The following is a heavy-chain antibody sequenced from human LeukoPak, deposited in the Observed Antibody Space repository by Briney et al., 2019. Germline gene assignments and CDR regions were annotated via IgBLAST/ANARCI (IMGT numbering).Heavy chain of an antibody. CDR3: ARDGYSSSHAFDY. V-gene: IGHV1-2*02. Sequence: GASVKVSCKASGYTFTGYYMHWVRQAPGQGLEWMGWINPNGGGTNYAQKFQGRVTMTRDTSISTAYMELSRMPSDDTAVYYCARDGYSSSHAFDYWGQGTLVTVSS. J-gene: IGHJ4*02. CDR1: GYTFTGYY. D-gene: IGHD6-6*01. CDR2: INPNGGGT.